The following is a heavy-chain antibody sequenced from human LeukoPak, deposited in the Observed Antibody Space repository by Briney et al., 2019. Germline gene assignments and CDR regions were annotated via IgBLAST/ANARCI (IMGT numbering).Heavy chain of an antibody. Sequence: SLRLSCAASRFSFGIYWMHWVRQAPGKGLVWVARIKSDGSGTNYADSVKGRFTVSRDNAKNTLYLQMNSLSDEDTAVYYCARDWFWRFDAWGQGTLVTVSS. CDR3: ARDWFWRFDA. V-gene: IGHV3-74*01. CDR2: IKSDGSGT. D-gene: IGHD3-3*01. CDR1: RFSFGIYW. J-gene: IGHJ4*02.